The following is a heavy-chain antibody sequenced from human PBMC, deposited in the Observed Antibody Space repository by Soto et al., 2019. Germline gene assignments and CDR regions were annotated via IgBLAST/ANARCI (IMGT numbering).Heavy chain of an antibody. CDR2: IWYDGSNK. V-gene: IGHV3-33*01. J-gene: IGHJ6*02. CDR3: ARDTYCISTSCYADYYYGMDV. CDR1: GFTFSSYG. Sequence: QVQLVESGGGVVQPGRSLRLSCAASGFTFSSYGMHWVRQAPGKGLEWVAVIWYDGSNKYYADSVKGRFTISRDNSKXXLXLXXNSLRAEDTAVYYCARDTYCISTSCYADYYYGMDVWGQGTTVTVSS. D-gene: IGHD2-2*01.